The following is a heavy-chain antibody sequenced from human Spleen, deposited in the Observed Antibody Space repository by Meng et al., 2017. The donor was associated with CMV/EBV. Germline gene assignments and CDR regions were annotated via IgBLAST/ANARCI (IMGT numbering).Heavy chain of an antibody. CDR1: GYTFTSYD. CDR3: ARWGDIVGGNY. J-gene: IGHJ4*02. V-gene: IGHV1-8*01. CDR2: MNPNSGNT. D-gene: IGHD2-15*01. Sequence: ASVKVSCKASGYTFTSYDINWVRQATGQGLEWMGWMNPNSGNTGYAQKFQGRVTMTRNTSISTAYMELSSLRSEDTAGDYCARWGDIVGGNYWGQGTLVTVSS.